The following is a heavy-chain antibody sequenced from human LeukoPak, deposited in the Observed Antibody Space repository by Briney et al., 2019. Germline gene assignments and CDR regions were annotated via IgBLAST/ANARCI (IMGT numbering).Heavy chain of an antibody. CDR2: ISFSHHT. J-gene: IGHJ4*02. CDR3: ARGRDNYGSGDS. V-gene: IGHV3-11*04. D-gene: IGHD3-10*01. Sequence: GGSLRLSCAASGFTFSDHYMSWIRQAPGKGLEWISYISFSHHTNYADSVKGRFTISRDDARNSLFLQMNSLRVEDTAVYYCARGRDNYGSGDSWGQGILVTVSS. CDR1: GFTFSDHY.